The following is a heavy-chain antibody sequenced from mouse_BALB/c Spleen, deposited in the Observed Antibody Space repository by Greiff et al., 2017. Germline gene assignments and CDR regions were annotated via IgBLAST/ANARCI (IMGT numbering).Heavy chain of an antibody. J-gene: IGHJ1*01. CDR3: ARDRYDVGYFDV. CDR1: GFTFTDYY. V-gene: IGHV7-3*02. Sequence: DVKLVESGGGLVQPGGSLRLSCATSGFTFTDYYMSWVRQPPGKALEWLGFIRNKANGYTTEYSASVKGRFTISRDNSQSILYLQMNTLRAEDSATYYCARDRYDVGYFDVWGAGTTVTVSS. CDR2: IRNKANGYTT. D-gene: IGHD2-14*01.